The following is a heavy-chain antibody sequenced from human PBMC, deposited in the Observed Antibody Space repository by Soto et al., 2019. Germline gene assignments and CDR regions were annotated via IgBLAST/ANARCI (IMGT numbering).Heavy chain of an antibody. J-gene: IGHJ4*02. CDR2: IIPIFGTA. V-gene: IGHV1-69*13. D-gene: IGHD3-3*01. CDR3: ARDPAPYDFWSGYYNTSDY. Sequence: SVKVSCKASGGTFSSYAISWVRRAPGQGLEWMGGIIPIFGTANYAQKFQGRVTITADESTSTAYMELSSLRSEDTAVYYCARDPAPYDFWSGYYNTSDYWGQGTLVTVSS. CDR1: GGTFSSYA.